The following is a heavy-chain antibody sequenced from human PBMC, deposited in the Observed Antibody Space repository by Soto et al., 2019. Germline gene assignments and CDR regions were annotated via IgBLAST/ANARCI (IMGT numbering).Heavy chain of an antibody. CDR2: IYYSGST. V-gene: IGHV4-61*01. Sequence: KTSETLSLTCTVSGGSVSSGSYYWSWIRQPPGKGLEWIGYIYYSGSTNYNPSLKSRVTISVDTSKNQFSLKLSPVTAADTAVYYCARTYYDSSGYYRNFDYWGQGTLVTVSS. D-gene: IGHD3-22*01. CDR3: ARTYYDSSGYYRNFDY. CDR1: GGSVSSGSYY. J-gene: IGHJ4*02.